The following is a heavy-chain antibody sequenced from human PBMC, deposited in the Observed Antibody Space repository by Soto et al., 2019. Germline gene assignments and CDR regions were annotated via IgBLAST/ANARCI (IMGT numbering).Heavy chain of an antibody. CDR2: VYYTGIT. J-gene: IGHJ4*02. Sequence: KPSETLSLTCTVSGGSITYYNWGWIRQPPGKGLEWIGNVYYTGITHFNPSLKSRVSMSVDTSKNQFSLKLSSVTTADTAVYYCARAAAADYWGQGTLVTVSS. CDR1: GGSITYYN. D-gene: IGHD6-13*01. CDR3: ARAAAADY. V-gene: IGHV4-59*01.